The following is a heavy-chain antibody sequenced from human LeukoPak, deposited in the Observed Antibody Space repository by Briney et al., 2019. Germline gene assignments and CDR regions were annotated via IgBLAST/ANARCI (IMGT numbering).Heavy chain of an antibody. CDR3: ARGARLGYYYYYMDV. D-gene: IGHD4/OR15-4a*01. CDR1: GGSISSYY. CDR2: IYTSGNT. Sequence: SETLSLTCTVSGGSISSYYWSWIRQPPGKGLEWIGYIYTSGNTNYNPSLKIRVTISVDTSKNQLSLELRSVSAADTGVYYCARGARLGYYYYYMDVWGKGTTVTVSS. J-gene: IGHJ6*03. V-gene: IGHV4-4*09.